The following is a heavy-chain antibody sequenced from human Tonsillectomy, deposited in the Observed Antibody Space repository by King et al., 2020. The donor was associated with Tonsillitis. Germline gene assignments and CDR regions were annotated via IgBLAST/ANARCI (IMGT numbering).Heavy chain of an antibody. CDR3: STTAY. V-gene: IGHV3-64D*06. CDR1: GFTFSDYA. Sequence: VQLVESGGGLVQPGGSLRLSCSASGFTFSDYARHWFRKPPGKGLECVSVISDNGGITYHADSVKGRFTISRDNSKNTLYLQMSSLRPEDTAVYYCSTTAYWGQGTLVTVSS. D-gene: IGHD1-26*01. CDR2: ISDNGGIT. J-gene: IGHJ4*02.